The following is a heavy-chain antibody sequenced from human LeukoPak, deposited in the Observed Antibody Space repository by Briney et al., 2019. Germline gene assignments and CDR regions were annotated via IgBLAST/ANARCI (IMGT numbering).Heavy chain of an antibody. CDR1: GYTFTCYY. CDR2: INPNSGGT. Sequence: ASVTVSCKASGYTFTCYYMHWVRQAPGQGLEWRGWINPNSGGTNYAQKFQGRVTMTRDTSISTAYMELSRLRSDDTAVYYCARVARGIAYCSGGSCYTNWFDPWGQGTLVTVSS. V-gene: IGHV1-2*02. CDR3: ARVARGIAYCSGGSCYTNWFDP. D-gene: IGHD2-15*01. J-gene: IGHJ5*02.